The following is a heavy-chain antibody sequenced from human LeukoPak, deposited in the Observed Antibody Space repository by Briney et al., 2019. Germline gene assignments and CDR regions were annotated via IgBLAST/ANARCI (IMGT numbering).Heavy chain of an antibody. CDR3: ARLGSGWTNSDFDY. V-gene: IGHV4-59*01. D-gene: IGHD6-19*01. CDR2: IYYSGHT. Sequence: PSETLSLTCTVSGGSISSYYWSWIRQPPGKGLEWIGYIYYSGHTNYNPSPKSRVTISVDTSKNQFSLKMRSVTAADTAVYYCARLGSGWTNSDFDYWGQGTLVTVSS. CDR1: GGSISSYY. J-gene: IGHJ4*02.